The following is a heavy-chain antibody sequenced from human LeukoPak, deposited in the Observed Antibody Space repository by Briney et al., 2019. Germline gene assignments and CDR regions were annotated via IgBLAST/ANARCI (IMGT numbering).Heavy chain of an antibody. CDR2: IYYSGST. D-gene: IGHD4-17*01. CDR3: ARIGSTVTTLIRGFDY. Sequence: SETLSLTCTVSGGSISSSSYYWGWIRQPPGKGLEWIGSIYYSGSTYYNPSLKSRVTISVDTSKNQFSLKLSSVTAADTAVYYCARIGSTVTTLIRGFDYWGQGTLVTVSS. V-gene: IGHV4-39*01. CDR1: GGSISSSSYY. J-gene: IGHJ4*02.